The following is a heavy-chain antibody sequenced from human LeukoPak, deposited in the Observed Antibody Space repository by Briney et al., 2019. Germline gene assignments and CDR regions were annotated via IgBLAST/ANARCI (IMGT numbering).Heavy chain of an antibody. CDR2: IYYSGST. V-gene: IGHV4-59*01. J-gene: IGHJ4*02. D-gene: IGHD5-24*01. CDR3: AGGAMATIAH. Sequence: PSETLSLTCTVSGGSISSYYWSWIRQPPGKGLEWIGYIYYSGSTNYNPSLKSRVTISVDTSKNQFSLKLNSVTAADTAVYYCAGGAMATIAHWGQGTLVTVSS. CDR1: GGSISSYY.